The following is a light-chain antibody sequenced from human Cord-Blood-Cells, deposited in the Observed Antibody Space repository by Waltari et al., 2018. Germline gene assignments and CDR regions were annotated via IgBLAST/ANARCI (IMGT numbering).Light chain of an antibody. CDR3: SSYTRSSTWV. CDR2: DVS. Sequence: QSALTQPASVSGSPGQSITISCTGTSSDVGGYNYVSWYQQHPGKAPKLMIYDVSKRPSGVSNRFSGSKSGNTASLTSSGLQTEDEADYYCSSYTRSSTWVFGGGTKLTVL. CDR1: SSDVGGYNY. V-gene: IGLV2-14*01. J-gene: IGLJ3*02.